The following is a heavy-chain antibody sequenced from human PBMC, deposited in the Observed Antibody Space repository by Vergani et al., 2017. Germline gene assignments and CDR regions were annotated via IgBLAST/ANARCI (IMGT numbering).Heavy chain of an antibody. J-gene: IGHJ4*02. V-gene: IGHV3-23*03. CDR1: GFTFSSYA. D-gene: IGHD4-17*01. CDR2: IYSGGST. CDR3: ARFSLSRHFYGAPPGYFDY. Sequence: EVQLLESGGGLVQPGGSLRLSCAASGFTFSSYAMSWVRQAPGKGLEWVSVIYSGGSTYYADSVKGRFTISRDNSKNTLYLQMNSLRAEDTAVYYCARFSLSRHFYGAPPGYFDYWGQGTLVTVSS.